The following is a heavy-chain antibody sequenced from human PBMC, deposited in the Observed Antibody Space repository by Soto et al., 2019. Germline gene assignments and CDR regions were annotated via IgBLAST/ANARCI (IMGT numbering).Heavy chain of an antibody. CDR3: ARDPPAHYGMDV. CDR1: GFTVSSSY. V-gene: IGHV3-66*01. CDR2: IYTGHST. Sequence: EVQLVESGGGLVQPGGSLRLSCAASGFTVSSSYMSWVRQAPGKGLEWVSVIYTGHSTYYADSVKARFTISRDNSKNTVYLQMNSLRAEDTAVYYCARDPPAHYGMDVWGQGTTVTVSS. J-gene: IGHJ6*02.